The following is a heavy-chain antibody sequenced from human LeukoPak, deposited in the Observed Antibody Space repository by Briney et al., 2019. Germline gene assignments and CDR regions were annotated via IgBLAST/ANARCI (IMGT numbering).Heavy chain of an antibody. D-gene: IGHD5-24*01. V-gene: IGHV3-23*01. Sequence: PGGSLRLSCAASGFTFSSYSMNWVRQAPGKGLEWVSAISGSGGSTYYADSVKGRFTISRDNSKNTLYLQMNSLRAEDTAVYYCAKEEMRDGYNLDFGYWGQGTLVTVSS. CDR3: AKEEMRDGYNLDFGY. J-gene: IGHJ4*02. CDR1: GFTFSSYS. CDR2: ISGSGGST.